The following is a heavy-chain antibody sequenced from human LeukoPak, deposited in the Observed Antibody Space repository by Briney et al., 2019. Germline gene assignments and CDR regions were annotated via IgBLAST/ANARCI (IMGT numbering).Heavy chain of an antibody. Sequence: GGSLRLSCAASGFTFSSYSMNWVRQAPGKGLEWVSSISSSSSYIYYADSVKGRFTISRDNAKNSLYLQMNSLRAEDTAVYYCARDKYTNSWSGSNFDHWGQGTLVTVSS. CDR1: GFTFSSYS. D-gene: IGHD6-13*01. CDR3: ARDKYTNSWSGSNFDH. V-gene: IGHV3-21*01. J-gene: IGHJ4*02. CDR2: ISSSSSYI.